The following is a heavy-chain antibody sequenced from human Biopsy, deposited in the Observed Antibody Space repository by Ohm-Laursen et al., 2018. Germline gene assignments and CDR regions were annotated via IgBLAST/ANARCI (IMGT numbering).Heavy chain of an antibody. D-gene: IGHD5-18*01. CDR2: INPNNGGT. CDR3: ARLAYSEYRRDPLDV. CDR1: GYNFNAYY. J-gene: IGHJ3*01. V-gene: IGHV1-2*02. Sequence: LVKVSCKASGYNFNAYYMQWVRQAPGQGLEWMGWINPNNGGTNYAHKFQGRVTMTRDTSISTAYMHLSGLTSDDTAVYYCARLAYSEYRRDPLDVWGQGTMVTVSS.